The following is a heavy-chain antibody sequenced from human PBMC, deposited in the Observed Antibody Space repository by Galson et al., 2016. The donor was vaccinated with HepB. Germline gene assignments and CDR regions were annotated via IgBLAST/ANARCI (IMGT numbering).Heavy chain of an antibody. Sequence: SLRLSCAASGFTFSGYGMNWVRQAPGKGLEWVALISHDGNKKYYAESVRGRFSVSSDNSNSTLYLLMDSLRAEDTAIYYCARGGFTIYGEGFDPWGQGTLVTVSS. J-gene: IGHJ5*02. D-gene: IGHD3-3*01. CDR2: ISHDGNKK. CDR3: ARGGFTIYGEGFDP. V-gene: IGHV3-30*03. CDR1: GFTFSGYG.